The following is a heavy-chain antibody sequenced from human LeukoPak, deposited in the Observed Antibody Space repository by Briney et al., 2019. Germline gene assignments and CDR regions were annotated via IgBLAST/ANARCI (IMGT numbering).Heavy chain of an antibody. CDR1: GGSIISANYF. CDR2: IYHSGST. J-gene: IGHJ5*02. V-gene: IGHV4-30-2*01. D-gene: IGHD3-10*01. CDR3: AREAYGSGSYSWFDP. Sequence: SQTLSLTCAVSGGSIISANYFWSWIRQPPGKGLEWIGYIYHSGSTYYNPSLTGRVTISIDRSKNQFSLKLISVTAADTAVYYCAREAYGSGSYSWFDPWGQGTLVTVSS.